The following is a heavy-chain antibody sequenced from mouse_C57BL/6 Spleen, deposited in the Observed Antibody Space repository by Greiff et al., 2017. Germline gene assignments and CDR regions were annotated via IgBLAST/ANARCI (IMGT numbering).Heavy chain of an antibody. CDR1: GYTFPSHW. D-gene: IGHD2-5*01. V-gene: IGHV1-56*01. J-gene: IGHJ3*01. CDR3: ARPYSNTWFAY. CDR2: IFPGSGST. Sequence: VQLQQSGPELVRPGASVKISCKAPGYTFPSHWMPWVRQRPGQGLEWIGEIFPGSGSTYYNEKFKGKATLTVDTSSSTAYMQLSSLTSEDSAVYFCARPYSNTWFAYWGQGTLVTVSA.